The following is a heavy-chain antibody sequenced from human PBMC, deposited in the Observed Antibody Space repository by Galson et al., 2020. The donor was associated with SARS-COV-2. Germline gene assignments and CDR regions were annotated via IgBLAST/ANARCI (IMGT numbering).Heavy chain of an antibody. CDR1: GYTLTELS. D-gene: IGHD3-10*01. CDR2: FDPEDGET. J-gene: IGHJ5*02. Sequence: ASVKVSCKVSGYTLTELSMHWVRQAPGKGLEWMGGFDPEDGETIYAQKFQGRVTMTEDTSTDTAYMELSSLRSEDTAVYYCATAPTIVRGDWFDPWGQGMLVTVSS. CDR3: ATAPTIVRGDWFDP. V-gene: IGHV1-24*01.